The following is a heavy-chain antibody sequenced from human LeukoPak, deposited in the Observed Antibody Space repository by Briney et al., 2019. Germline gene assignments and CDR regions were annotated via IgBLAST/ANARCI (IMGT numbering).Heavy chain of an antibody. D-gene: IGHD6-13*01. Sequence: GRSLRLSCAAAGFTFSSYGMHWVRQTPGKGLEWVTVISKDGSSKFYADSVKGRFTISRDNSKNTPYLQMNSLRAEDTALYYCAKDAGVAAAGSLDYWGQGTLVTVSS. J-gene: IGHJ4*02. CDR2: ISKDGSSK. CDR3: AKDAGVAAAGSLDY. V-gene: IGHV3-30*18. CDR1: GFTFSSYG.